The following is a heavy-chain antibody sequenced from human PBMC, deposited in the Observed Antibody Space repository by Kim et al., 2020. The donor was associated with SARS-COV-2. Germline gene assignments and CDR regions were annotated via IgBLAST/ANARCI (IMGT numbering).Heavy chain of an antibody. D-gene: IGHD6-19*01. V-gene: IGHV3-30*01. Sequence: DSGKGRFTVSRDNSQNPLFLQIDSLRPEDTAMYYCAREGHSSGRAGTFDYWGQGTLVTVSS. CDR3: AREGHSSGRAGTFDY. J-gene: IGHJ4*02.